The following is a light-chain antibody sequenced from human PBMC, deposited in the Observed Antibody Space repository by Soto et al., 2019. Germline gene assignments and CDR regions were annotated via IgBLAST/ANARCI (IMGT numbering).Light chain of an antibody. CDR3: QLYSTSLFT. Sequence: IVLTQSPATLSLSPGKRATLSCRASQNISNYLIWYQQKPGQAPRLLIYGASSRATGIPDRFSGSGYGTDFTLTISRLEPEDFAVYYCQLYSTSLFTFAQGTRLEIK. CDR1: QNISNY. CDR2: GAS. V-gene: IGKV3-20*01. J-gene: IGKJ5*01.